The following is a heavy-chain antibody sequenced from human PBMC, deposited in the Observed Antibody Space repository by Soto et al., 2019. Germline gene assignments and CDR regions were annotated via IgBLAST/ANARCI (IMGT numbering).Heavy chain of an antibody. V-gene: IGHV3-66*02. CDR1: DFTLSYNY. J-gene: IGHJ4*02. Sequence: GGSLRLSCAASDFTLSYNYMSWVRQAPGKGLERVSIIYSGGPTYYTESVKGRFTISRDNSKNTLYLQVNSRKTEDSAVYYCARSIAVAGTPEFDYWGQGTLVTVSS. CDR3: ARSIAVAGTPEFDY. CDR2: IYSGGPT. D-gene: IGHD6-19*01.